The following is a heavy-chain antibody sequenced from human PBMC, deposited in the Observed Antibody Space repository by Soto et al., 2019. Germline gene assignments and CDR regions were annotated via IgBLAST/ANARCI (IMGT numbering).Heavy chain of an antibody. CDR3: ARGRYGGSGAFHMDV. J-gene: IGHJ6*03. Sequence: GGSLRLSCAASGFTVNSDYMSWVRQAPGKELEWVSIIYSGGSTYYADTVGGRFTISRDNSKNTLFLQMRNLRAEDTAVYYCARGRYGGSGAFHMDVWGKGTTVTVSS. CDR2: IYSGGST. D-gene: IGHD3-10*01. V-gene: IGHV3-66*01. CDR1: GFTVNSDY.